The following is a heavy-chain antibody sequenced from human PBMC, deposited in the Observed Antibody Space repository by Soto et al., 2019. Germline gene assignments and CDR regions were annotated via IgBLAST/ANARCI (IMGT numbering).Heavy chain of an antibody. J-gene: IGHJ4*01. CDR2: IIPIFGTA. Sequence: QVQLVQSGAEVKKPGSSVKVSCKASGGTFSSYAISWVRQAPGQGLEWMGGIIPIFGTANYAQKFQGRVTIAADESTSTDYMELSSLRSEDTAVYYCASQRSANLAAASTDYWGNVTLVTVPS. CDR1: GGTFSSYA. CDR3: ASQRSANLAAASTDY. D-gene: IGHD6-13*01. V-gene: IGHV1-69*01.